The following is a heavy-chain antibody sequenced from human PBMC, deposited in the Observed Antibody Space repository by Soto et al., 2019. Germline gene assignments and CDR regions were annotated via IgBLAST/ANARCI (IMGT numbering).Heavy chain of an antibody. J-gene: IGHJ4*02. CDR2: IYYSGST. CDR3: ARDQVGQIDY. Sequence: PSETLSLTCTFSGGSISSGGYYWSWIRQHPGKGLEWIGYIYYSGSTYYNPSLKSRVTISVDTSKNQFPLKLSSVTAADTAVYYCARDQVGQIDYWGQGTLVTVSS. D-gene: IGHD3-16*01. V-gene: IGHV4-31*03. CDR1: GGSISSGGYY.